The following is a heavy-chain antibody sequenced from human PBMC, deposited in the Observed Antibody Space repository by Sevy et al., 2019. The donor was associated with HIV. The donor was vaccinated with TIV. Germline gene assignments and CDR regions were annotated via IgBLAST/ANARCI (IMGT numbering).Heavy chain of an antibody. CDR3: VKSWFGELSPFY. CDR2: FFQTVT. CDR1: GQSINSGYY. J-gene: IGHJ4*02. D-gene: IGHD3-10*01. Sequence: SETLSLICAVSGQSINSGYYWGWIRQPPGKGLEWIGSFFQTVTYYNPSLKSRVAISVDASKNQFSLKLISVTAADTAVYFSVKSWFGELSPFYWGQGTLVTVSS. V-gene: IGHV4-38-2*01.